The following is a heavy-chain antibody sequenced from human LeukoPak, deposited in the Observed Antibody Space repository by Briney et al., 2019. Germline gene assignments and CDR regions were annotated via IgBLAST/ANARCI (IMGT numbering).Heavy chain of an antibody. J-gene: IGHJ1*01. CDR2: IYHSGST. V-gene: IGHV4-38-2*01. Sequence: SETLSLTCAVSGYSISSGYYWGWIRQPPGKGLEWIGSIYHSGSTYYNPSLKSRVTISVDTSKNQFSLKLSSVTAADPAVYYCARVTVPTVPPRLEYFQHWGQGTLVTVSS. CDR1: GYSISSGYY. D-gene: IGHD4-17*01. CDR3: ARVTVPTVPPRLEYFQH.